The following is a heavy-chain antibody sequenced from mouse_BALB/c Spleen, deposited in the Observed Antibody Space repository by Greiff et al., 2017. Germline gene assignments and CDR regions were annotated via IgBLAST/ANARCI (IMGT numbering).Heavy chain of an antibody. CDR3: ARRDFSGFAY. Sequence: VQLKESGPGLVQPSQSLSLTCTVTGYSITSDYAWNWIRQFPGNKLEWMGYISYSGSTSYNPSLKSRISITRDTSKNQFFLQLNSVTTEDTATYYCARRDFSGFAYWGQGTLVTVSA. V-gene: IGHV3-2*02. CDR1: GYSITSDYA. CDR2: ISYSGST. J-gene: IGHJ3*01.